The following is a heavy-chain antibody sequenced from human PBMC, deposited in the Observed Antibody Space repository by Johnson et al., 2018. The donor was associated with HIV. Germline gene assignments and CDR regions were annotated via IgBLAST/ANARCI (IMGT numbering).Heavy chain of an antibody. D-gene: IGHD1-1*01. J-gene: IGHJ3*02. V-gene: IGHV3-25*03. CDR1: QFIFSNYY. CDR2: LNPNGDST. Sequence: VQLVESGGGLAKPAWSPRLSCAASQFIFSNYYMNCVRQAPGNGLELVGQLNPNGDSTSLIDSVKGRFPISRDNSKNTLYLQMNTLRTVDTAVYYCARGYTGIDGAIWGQGTMVTVSS. CDR3: ARGYTGIDGAI.